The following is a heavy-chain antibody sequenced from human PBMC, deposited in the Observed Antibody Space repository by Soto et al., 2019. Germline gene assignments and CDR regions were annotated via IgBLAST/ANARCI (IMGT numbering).Heavy chain of an antibody. CDR3: VRGDRFDP. D-gene: IGHD3-16*01. V-gene: IGHV1-2*02. CDR2: INPHSGGT. Sequence: QVQGVQSGAEVKKPGASVKVSCKTSGYTFTGYNVNWVRQAPGQGLEWMGWINPHSGGTNYAQKFHGRVTMTRDTSISTAYMELNSLTSDDTAVYYCVRGDRFDPWGQGTLVTVSS. J-gene: IGHJ5*02. CDR1: GYTFTGYN.